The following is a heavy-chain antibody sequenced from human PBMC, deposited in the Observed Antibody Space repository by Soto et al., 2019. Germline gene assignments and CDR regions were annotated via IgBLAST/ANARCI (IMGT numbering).Heavy chain of an antibody. V-gene: IGHV1-46*01. CDR2: INPSGGST. Sequence: GASVKVSCKASGYTFTSYYMHWVRQAPGQGLEWMGIINPSGGSTSYAQKFQGRVTMTRDTSTSTVYMELSSLRSEDTAVYYCASVPVATAMAMGGYFDYWGQGTLVTVSS. CDR3: ASVPVATAMAMGGYFDY. D-gene: IGHD5-18*01. J-gene: IGHJ4*01. CDR1: GYTFTSYY.